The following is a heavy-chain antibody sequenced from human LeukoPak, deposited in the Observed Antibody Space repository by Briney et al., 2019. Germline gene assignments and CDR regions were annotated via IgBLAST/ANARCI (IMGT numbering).Heavy chain of an antibody. CDR1: GFTFNSYA. J-gene: IGHJ6*03. CDR3: ARXGTNYYYMDV. CDR2: LSGSGDRT. V-gene: IGHV3-23*01. Sequence: GXSLRXXCAASGFTFNSYAMSWVRQAPGKGLEWVSALSGSGDRTFYVDSVKGRFTVSRDNSKNTLYLQMDSLRVDDTALYYCARXGTNYYYMDVWGNGTTVTVSS.